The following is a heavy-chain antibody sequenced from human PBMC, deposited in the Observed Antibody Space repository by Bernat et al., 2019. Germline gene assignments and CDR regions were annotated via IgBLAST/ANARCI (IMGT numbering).Heavy chain of an antibody. CDR2: ISSSSSYI. CDR3: ARDPYYGSGSYYNELYYFDY. V-gene: IGHV3-21*01. CDR1: GFTFSSYS. J-gene: IGHJ4*02. D-gene: IGHD3-10*01. Sequence: EVQLVESGGGLVKPGGSLRLSCAASGFTFSSYSMNWVRQAPGKGLEWVSSISSSSSYIYYADSVKGRFTISRDNAKNSLYLQMNSLRAEDTAVYYCARDPYYGSGSYYNELYYFDYWGQGTLVTVSS.